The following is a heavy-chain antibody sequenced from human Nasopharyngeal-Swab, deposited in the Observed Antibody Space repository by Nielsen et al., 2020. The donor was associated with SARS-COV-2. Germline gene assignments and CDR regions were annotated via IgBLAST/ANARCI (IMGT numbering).Heavy chain of an antibody. V-gene: IGHV3-23*01. J-gene: IGHJ3*02. CDR2: ISGSGGST. D-gene: IGHD5-18*01. CDR1: GFTFSSYA. Sequence: ESLKISCAASGFTFSSYAMSWVRQAPGKGLEWVSAISGSGGSTYYADSVKGRFTISRDNSKNTLYLQMNSLRAEDTAVYYCAKDGMVRGAFDIWGQGTMVTVSS. CDR3: AKDGMVRGAFDI.